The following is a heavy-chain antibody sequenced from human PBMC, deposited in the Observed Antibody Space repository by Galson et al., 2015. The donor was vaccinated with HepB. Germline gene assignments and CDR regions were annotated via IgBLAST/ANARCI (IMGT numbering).Heavy chain of an antibody. D-gene: IGHD2/OR15-2a*01. CDR3: AKGSPTSFYHYYMDV. J-gene: IGHJ6*03. CDR1: GLTLETYD. Sequence: SLRLFCAASGLTLETYDVSWVRQAPGRGLQWVSAISENDISTHYADPVKGRFTISRQKSKNMVFLQMNRLKVEDTAVYYCAKGSPTSFYHYYMDVWGKGTTVTVSS. CDR2: ISENDIST. V-gene: IGHV3-23*01.